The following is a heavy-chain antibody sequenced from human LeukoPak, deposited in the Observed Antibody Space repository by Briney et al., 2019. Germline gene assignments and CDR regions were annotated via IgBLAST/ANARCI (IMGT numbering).Heavy chain of an antibody. D-gene: IGHD2-2*01. CDR1: GASITSYH. CDR3: ARDQEHCSGTSCYPYWYDS. J-gene: IGHJ5*01. CDR2: MFYSGNT. V-gene: IGHV4-4*07. Sequence: SETLSLTCTVSGASITSYHWSWIRQPAGKGLEWIGRMFYSGNTDYNPSLKSRLTMSIDTSKNQFSLKLSSVTTADTAVYFCARDQEHCSGTSCYPYWYDSWGQGTLVTVSS.